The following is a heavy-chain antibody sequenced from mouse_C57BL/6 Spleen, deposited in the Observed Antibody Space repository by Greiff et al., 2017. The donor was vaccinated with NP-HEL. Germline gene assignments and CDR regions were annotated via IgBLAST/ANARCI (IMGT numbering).Heavy chain of an antibody. V-gene: IGHV1-52*01. CDR2: IDPSDSET. CDR3: ARDIPTVVAPYFDY. Sequence: QVQLQQPGAELVRPGSSVKLSCKASGYTFTSYWMHWVKQRPIQGLEWIGNIDPSDSETHYNQKFKDKATLTVDKSSSTAYMQLSSLTSEDSAVYYCARDIPTVVAPYFDYWGQGTTLTVSS. D-gene: IGHD1-1*01. CDR1: GYTFTSYW. J-gene: IGHJ2*01.